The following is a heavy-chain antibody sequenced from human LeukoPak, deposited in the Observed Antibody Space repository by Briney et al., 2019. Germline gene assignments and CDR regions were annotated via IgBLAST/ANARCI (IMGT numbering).Heavy chain of an antibody. J-gene: IGHJ3*02. CDR1: GFTLSNYW. CDR3: ARDPSSDAFDI. V-gene: IGHV3-7*05. CDR2: IKEDGSEK. Sequence: GGSLRLSCAGSGFTLSNYWMTWVRQAPGKGLEWVANIKEDGSEKYYVNSVKGRFTISRDNAKNSLYLQMNSLRAEDTAVYYCARDPSSDAFDIWGQGTMVTVPS.